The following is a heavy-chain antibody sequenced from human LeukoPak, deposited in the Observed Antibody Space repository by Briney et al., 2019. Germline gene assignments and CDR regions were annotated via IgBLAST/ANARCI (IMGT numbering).Heavy chain of an antibody. Sequence: ETLSLTCTVSGGSISSSSYYWGWIRQAPGKGLEWVSAISGSGGSTYYEDSVKGRFTISRDNSKNTLYLQMNSLRAEDTAVYYCAKDLYCSGGSCLNWGQGTLVTVSS. V-gene: IGHV3-23*01. CDR2: ISGSGGST. D-gene: IGHD2-15*01. CDR1: GGSISSSSYY. CDR3: AKDLYCSGGSCLN. J-gene: IGHJ4*02.